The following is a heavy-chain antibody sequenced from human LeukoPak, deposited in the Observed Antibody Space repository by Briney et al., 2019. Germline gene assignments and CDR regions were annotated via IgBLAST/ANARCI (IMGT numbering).Heavy chain of an antibody. CDR2: INHSGST. Sequence: SETLSLTCAVYGGSFSGYYWSWIRQPPGKGLEWIGEINHSGSTNYNPSLKSRVTISVDTSKNQFSLKLSSVTAADTAVYYCARDRTLRYFDWLSHSPLDYWGQGTLVTVSS. D-gene: IGHD3-9*01. V-gene: IGHV4-34*01. CDR1: GGSFSGYY. CDR3: ARDRTLRYFDWLSHSPLDY. J-gene: IGHJ4*02.